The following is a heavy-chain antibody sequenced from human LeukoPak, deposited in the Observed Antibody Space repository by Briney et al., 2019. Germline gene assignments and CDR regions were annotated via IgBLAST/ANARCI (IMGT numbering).Heavy chain of an antibody. CDR3: ARVSAGALAD. V-gene: IGHV3-21*01. Sequence: GGSLRLSCAASGFTFSSYSMNWVRQAPGKGLEWVSSISSSSTYIYYADSVKGRFTISRDNAKNSLYLQMNSLRAEDTAVYYCARVSAGALADWGQGTLVTVSS. CDR2: ISSSSTYI. D-gene: IGHD1-26*01. CDR1: GFTFSSYS. J-gene: IGHJ4*02.